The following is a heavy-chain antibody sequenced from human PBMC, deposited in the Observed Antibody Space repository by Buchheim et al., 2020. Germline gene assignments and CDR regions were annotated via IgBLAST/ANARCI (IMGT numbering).Heavy chain of an antibody. Sequence: EVQLVESGGGLVQPGGSLRLSCAASGFTFSSYWMSWVRQAPGKGPEWVANIKPDGSAEYYVDSVKGRFTISRDNANNSLHLQMNYLRGDDSGVYYCAGSGKQGDLDCWGQGTL. CDR1: GFTFSSYW. CDR3: AGSGKQGDLDC. CDR2: IKPDGSAE. D-gene: IGHD1-26*01. J-gene: IGHJ4*02. V-gene: IGHV3-7*01.